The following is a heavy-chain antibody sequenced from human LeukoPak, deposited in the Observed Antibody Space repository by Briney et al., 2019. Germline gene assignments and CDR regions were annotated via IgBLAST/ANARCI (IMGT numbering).Heavy chain of an antibody. CDR3: ATENC. V-gene: IGHV3-9*01. D-gene: IGHD1-14*01. CDR2: ISWNSDSI. CDR1: GFTFEDYA. J-gene: IGHJ4*02. Sequence: SGRSLRLSCAASGFTFEDYAMYWVRQPPGKGLEWVSGISWNSDSIDYVDSVKGRFTISRDNAKNSLYLQMNSLRNEDTAVYYCATENCWGQGTLVTVSS.